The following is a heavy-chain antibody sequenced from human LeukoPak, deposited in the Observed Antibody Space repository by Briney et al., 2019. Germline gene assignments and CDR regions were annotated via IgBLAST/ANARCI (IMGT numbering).Heavy chain of an antibody. CDR1: GGSISSGGYY. D-gene: IGHD1-14*01. Sequence: SETLSLTCTVSGGSISSGGYYWSWIRQHPGKGLEWIGYIYYSGSTYYNPSLKSRVTISVDTSKNQFSLKLSSVTAADTAVYYCAKRDNVYYYYGMDVWGKGTTVTVSS. CDR2: IYYSGST. V-gene: IGHV4-31*03. J-gene: IGHJ6*04. CDR3: AKRDNVYYYYGMDV.